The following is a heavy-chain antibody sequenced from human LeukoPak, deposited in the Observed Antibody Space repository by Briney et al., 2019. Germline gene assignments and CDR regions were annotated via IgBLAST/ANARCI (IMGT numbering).Heavy chain of an antibody. CDR3: ARHNEFFN. V-gene: IGHV3-15*01. CDR1: GFTFSDAW. J-gene: IGHJ4*02. Sequence: GGSLTLSCAASGFTFSDAWMNWVRRAPGKGLEWVGRIKNYTYETHYAAPVQGRFTISRDDSRAILYLHMSSLRSDDTAVYFCARHNEFFNWGQGALVTVSS. D-gene: IGHD5-24*01. CDR2: IKNYTYET.